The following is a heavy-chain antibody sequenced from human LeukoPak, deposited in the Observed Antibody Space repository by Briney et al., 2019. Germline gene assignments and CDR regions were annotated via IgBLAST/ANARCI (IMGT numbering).Heavy chain of an antibody. CDR2: IYYSGST. Sequence: PSETLSLTCTVSGGSISSYYWSWIRQPPGKGLGWIGYIYYSGSTNYNPSLKSRVTISVDTSKNQFSLKLSSVTAADTAVYYCARRIAVAGTGWFDPWGQGTLVTVSS. D-gene: IGHD6-19*01. J-gene: IGHJ5*02. CDR3: ARRIAVAGTGWFDP. CDR1: GGSISSYY. V-gene: IGHV4-59*08.